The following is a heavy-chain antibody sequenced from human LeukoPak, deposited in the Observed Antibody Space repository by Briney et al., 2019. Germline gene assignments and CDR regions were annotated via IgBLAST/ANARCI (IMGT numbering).Heavy chain of an antibody. CDR3: AREEWDNWFDP. CDR1: GGSISSYY. J-gene: IGHJ5*02. Sequence: PSETLSLTCTVSGGSISSYYWSWIRQPPGKGLEWIGYIYYSGSTNYNPSLKSRVAISVDTSKNQFSLKLSSVTAADTAVYYCAREEWDNWFDPWGQGTLVTVSS. CDR2: IYYSGST. V-gene: IGHV4-59*01. D-gene: IGHD2-8*01.